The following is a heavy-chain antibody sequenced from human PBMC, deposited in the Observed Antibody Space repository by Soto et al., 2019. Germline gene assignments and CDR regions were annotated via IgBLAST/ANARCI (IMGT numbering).Heavy chain of an antibody. J-gene: IGHJ4*02. Sequence: GGSLIVSSAASWFTFNSCWVRWVRQSSVWGLVCVSRINTEVISTTYGDSLKGRFAISRDNAKNTLYLQMNSLRAEDTAVYYCARVAVAGTTFDYWGQGILVTVSS. CDR2: INTEVIST. CDR3: ARVAVAGTTFDY. D-gene: IGHD6-19*01. CDR1: WFTFNSCW. V-gene: IGHV3-74*01.